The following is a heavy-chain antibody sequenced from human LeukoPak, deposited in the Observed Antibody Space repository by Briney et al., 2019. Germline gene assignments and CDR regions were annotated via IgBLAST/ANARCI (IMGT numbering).Heavy chain of an antibody. D-gene: IGHD3-22*01. CDR2: IYYSGST. CDR3: ASYYYDSSGYLRSGAFDI. V-gene: IGHV4-31*03. Sequence: SQTLSLTCTVSGGSLSSGGYYWSWIRQHPGTGLEWIGYIYYSGSTYYNPSLKGRVTISVDTSKNQFSLKLSSVTAADTAVYYCASYYYDSSGYLRSGAFDIWGQGAMVTVSS. J-gene: IGHJ3*02. CDR1: GGSLSSGGYY.